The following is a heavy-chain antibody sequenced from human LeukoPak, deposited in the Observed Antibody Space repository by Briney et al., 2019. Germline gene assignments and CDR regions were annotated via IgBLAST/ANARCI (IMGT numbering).Heavy chain of an antibody. J-gene: IGHJ4*02. CDR1: GYSFTTYW. Sequence: GESLKTSFKGSGYSFTTYWIGWVRQMPGKGLGWMGIIYPGDSDTRYSPSFQGQATISADKSISTAYLQWSSLKASDTAMYYCARRLRTTSTIDYWGQGTLVTVSS. CDR2: IYPGDSDT. D-gene: IGHD1-1*01. CDR3: ARRLRTTSTIDY. V-gene: IGHV5-51*01.